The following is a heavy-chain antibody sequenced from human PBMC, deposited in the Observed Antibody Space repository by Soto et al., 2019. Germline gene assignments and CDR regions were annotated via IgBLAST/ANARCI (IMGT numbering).Heavy chain of an antibody. CDR2: ISSSSRTI. V-gene: IGHV3-48*01. CDR1: GFTFSSYS. J-gene: IGHJ4*02. D-gene: IGHD1-26*01. CDR3: ARDWVVGD. Sequence: EVQLVESGGELVQPGGSLRLSCAASGFTFSSYSMNWVRQAPGKGLEWVSYISSSSRTIYYADSVKGRFTISRDNAKNSVYLQMNSLRAEDTVVYYCARDWVVGDWGQGTLVTVSS.